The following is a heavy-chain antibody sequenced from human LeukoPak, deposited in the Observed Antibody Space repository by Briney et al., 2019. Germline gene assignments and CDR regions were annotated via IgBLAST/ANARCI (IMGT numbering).Heavy chain of an antibody. D-gene: IGHD6-19*01. CDR3: ARGGIQVSGIDEFDY. CDR1: GFTFIDYD. CDR2: IGIRGDT. V-gene: IGHV3-13*01. Sequence: GGSLRLSCAASGFTFIDYDMHWVSQVLGKGLEWVSAIGIRGDTHYSGSVKGRFTISRENAESSLYLQMNSLRAEDTAVYYCARGGIQVSGIDEFDYWGQGTLVTVSS. J-gene: IGHJ4*02.